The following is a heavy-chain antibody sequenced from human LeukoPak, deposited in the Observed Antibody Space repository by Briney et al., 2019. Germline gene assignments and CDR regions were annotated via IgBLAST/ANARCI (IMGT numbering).Heavy chain of an antibody. V-gene: IGHV3-23*01. CDR2: ISDRARNT. D-gene: IGHD4-11*01. Sequence: GGSLRLSCATSGFTFSSYTMNWVRQTPGKGLEWVSTISDRARNTHYADSVNGRLTISRDDFLNMVYLQMDRLTVEDTAVYYCTTRLQHHFDYWGQGTQVTVSS. J-gene: IGHJ4*02. CDR3: TTRLQHHFDY. CDR1: GFTFSSYT.